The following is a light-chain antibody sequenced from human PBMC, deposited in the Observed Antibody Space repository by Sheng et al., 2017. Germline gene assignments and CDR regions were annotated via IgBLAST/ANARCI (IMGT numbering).Light chain of an antibody. J-gene: IGLJ3*02. CDR2: LNSDGSH. CDR3: QTWGTGMWV. Sequence: QLVLTQSPSASASLGASVKLTCTLSSGHSSYAIAWHQQQPEKGPRYLMKLNSDGSHSKGDGIPDRFSGSSSGAERYLTISSLQSEDEADYYCQTWGTGMWVFGGGTKLTV. CDR1: SGHSSYA. V-gene: IGLV4-69*01.